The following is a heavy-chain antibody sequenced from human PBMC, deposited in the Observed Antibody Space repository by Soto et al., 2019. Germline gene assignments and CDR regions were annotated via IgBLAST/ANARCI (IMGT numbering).Heavy chain of an antibody. D-gene: IGHD6-6*01. V-gene: IGHV6-1*01. Sequence: LSQTLSLTCAISGDSVSSNSAAWNWIRQSPPRGLEWLGRTYYRSKWYTDYAVSVKSRITINPDTSKNQFSLQLNSVTPEDTAVYYCARDWPRIAAPNWFDPWGQGTLVTVSS. CDR1: GDSVSSNSAA. CDR3: ARDWPRIAAPNWFDP. J-gene: IGHJ5*02. CDR2: TYYRSKWYT.